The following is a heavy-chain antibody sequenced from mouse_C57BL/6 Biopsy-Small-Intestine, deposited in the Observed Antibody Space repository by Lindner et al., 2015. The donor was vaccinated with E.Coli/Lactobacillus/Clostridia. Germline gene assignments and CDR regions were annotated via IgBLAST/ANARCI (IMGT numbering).Heavy chain of an antibody. J-gene: IGHJ3*01. V-gene: IGHV1-81*01. CDR1: GGALSSYD. CDR2: IIPISGRT. Sequence: SVKVSCKASGGALSSYDITWVRQAPGQGLERMGAIIPISGRTNYAQKFQGRVTFAADESTSTAYMELSRLRFEDTGIYYCARGALAVNDAFDIWGQGTMVTVSS. CDR3: ARGALAVNDAFDI. D-gene: IGHD2-3*01.